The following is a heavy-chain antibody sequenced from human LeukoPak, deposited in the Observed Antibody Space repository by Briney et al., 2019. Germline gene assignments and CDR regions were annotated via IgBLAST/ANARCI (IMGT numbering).Heavy chain of an antibody. D-gene: IGHD3-10*01. CDR1: GASISSGLYY. CDR3: ARRYGSGSSGTFDY. CDR2: IFESGKT. Sequence: SQTLSLTCSVSGASISSGLYYWNWIRQPAGKGLEWIGRIFESGKTNYNPSLKSRVTISVDTSKNQFSLKLSSVTAADTAVYYCARRYGSGSSGTFDYWGQGTLVTVSS. V-gene: IGHV4-61*02. J-gene: IGHJ4*02.